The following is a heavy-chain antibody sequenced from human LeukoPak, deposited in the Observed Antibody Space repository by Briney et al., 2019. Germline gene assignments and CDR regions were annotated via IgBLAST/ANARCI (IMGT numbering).Heavy chain of an antibody. Sequence: PSETLSLTCAVYGGSFSGYYWSWIRQPPGKGLEWIGEINHSGSTNYNPSLKSRVTISVDTSKNQFSLKLSSVTAADTAVYYCARTYYYYYYMDVWGTGTTVTVSS. J-gene: IGHJ6*03. V-gene: IGHV4-34*01. CDR1: GGSFSGYY. CDR3: ARTYYYYYYMDV. CDR2: INHSGST.